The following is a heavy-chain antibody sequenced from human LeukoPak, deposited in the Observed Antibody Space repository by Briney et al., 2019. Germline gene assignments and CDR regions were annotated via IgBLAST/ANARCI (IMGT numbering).Heavy chain of an antibody. CDR1: GFTFSSYG. Sequence: GGSLRLSCAASGFTFSSYGMHWVRQAPGKGLEWVAFIRYDGSNKYYADSVKGRFTISRDNSKSTLYLQMNSLRAEDTAVYYCAKDTEMATVRVGFDYWGQGTLVTVSS. J-gene: IGHJ4*02. CDR2: IRYDGSNK. CDR3: AKDTEMATVRVGFDY. V-gene: IGHV3-30*02. D-gene: IGHD5-24*01.